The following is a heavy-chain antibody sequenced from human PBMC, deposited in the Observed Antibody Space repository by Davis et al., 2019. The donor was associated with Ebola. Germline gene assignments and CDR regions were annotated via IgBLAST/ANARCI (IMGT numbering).Heavy chain of an antibody. Sequence: GSLRLSCSASGFIFSTYVMSWVRQAPGKGLEWVSTYGTSADTYYADSVKGRFTISRDNSKNTLYLQMNSLRAEDTAVYYCAKDIRARAFGVVLDVWGKGTTVTVSS. CDR3: AKDIRARAFGVVLDV. J-gene: IGHJ6*04. V-gene: IGHV3-23*01. D-gene: IGHD3-3*01. CDR2: GTSADT. CDR1: GFIFSTYV.